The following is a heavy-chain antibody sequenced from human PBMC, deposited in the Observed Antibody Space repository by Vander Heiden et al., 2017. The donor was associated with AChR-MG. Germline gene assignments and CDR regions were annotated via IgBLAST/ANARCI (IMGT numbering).Heavy chain of an antibody. CDR2: MNPNSGNT. V-gene: IGHV1-8*01. CDR3: ARSIVVVPAARGKARYYYMDV. CDR1: GHTFTSYD. Sequence: QVQLVQSGAEVKKPGASVKVSCKASGHTFTSYDINWVGQATGQVLEWMGWMNPNSGNTGYAQKFQGRVTMTRNTSISTAYMELSSLRSEDTAVYYCARSIVVVPAARGKARYYYMDVWGKGTTVTVSS. J-gene: IGHJ6*03. D-gene: IGHD2-2*01.